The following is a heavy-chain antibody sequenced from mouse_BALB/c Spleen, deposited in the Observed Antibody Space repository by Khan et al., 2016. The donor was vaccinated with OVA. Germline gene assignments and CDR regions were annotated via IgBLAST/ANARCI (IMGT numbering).Heavy chain of an antibody. CDR1: GFSLTNYG. CDR2: IWSDGST. D-gene: IGHD2-10*01. V-gene: IGHV2-6-1*01. Sequence: VQLKQSGPGLAAPSQSLSITCTISGFSLTNYGVHWVRQPPGKGLEWLVVIWSDGSTNYNSVLKSRLTITKDNSQSQVFLKMNSLQTDDTAIYFCARQTYYHYNIIDYWGQGTSVTVSS. CDR3: ARQTYYHYNIIDY. J-gene: IGHJ4*01.